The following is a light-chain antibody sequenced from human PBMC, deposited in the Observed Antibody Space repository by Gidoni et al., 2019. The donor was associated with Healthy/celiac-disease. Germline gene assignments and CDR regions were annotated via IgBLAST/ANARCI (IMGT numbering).Light chain of an antibody. V-gene: IGKV3-11*01. CDR3: QQRSNWPPT. CDR1: QSVSSY. J-gene: IGKJ3*01. CDR2: DAS. Sequence: EIVLTQSPATLSLSPGERATLSCRASQSVSSYLAWYQQKPGQAPRLLIYDASNRATGIPARFSGSGSGTDFNLTISSLGPEDFAVYYCQQRSNWPPTFGPGTKVDIK.